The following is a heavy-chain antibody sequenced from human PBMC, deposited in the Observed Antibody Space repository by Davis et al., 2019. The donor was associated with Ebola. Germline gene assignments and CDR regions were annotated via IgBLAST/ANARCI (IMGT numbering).Heavy chain of an antibody. V-gene: IGHV2-5*02. Sequence: SGPTLVKPTQTLTLTCTFSGFSLSTRGLGVGWIRQPPGKALEWLALIYWDDDKHYSPSLKSRLTITKDTPKNQVVLTMTNMDPVDTATYYCARFYGTMTTRYYYYGMDVWGQGTTVTVSS. CDR2: IYWDDDK. CDR3: ARFYGTMTTRYYYYGMDV. CDR1: GFSLSTRGLG. D-gene: IGHD4-11*01. J-gene: IGHJ6*02.